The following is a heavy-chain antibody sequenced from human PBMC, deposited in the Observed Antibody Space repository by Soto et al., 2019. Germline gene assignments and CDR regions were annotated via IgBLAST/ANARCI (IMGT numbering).Heavy chain of an antibody. D-gene: IGHD6-19*01. Sequence: PSETLSLTCTVSGGSISSSSYYWGWIRQPPGKGLEWIGSIYYSGSTYYNPSLKSRVTISVDTSKNQFSLKLSSVTAADTAVYYCASVAGANNYYYYYGMDVWGQGTTVTVPS. CDR2: IYYSGST. CDR3: ASVAGANNYYYYYGMDV. J-gene: IGHJ6*02. V-gene: IGHV4-39*01. CDR1: GGSISSSSYY.